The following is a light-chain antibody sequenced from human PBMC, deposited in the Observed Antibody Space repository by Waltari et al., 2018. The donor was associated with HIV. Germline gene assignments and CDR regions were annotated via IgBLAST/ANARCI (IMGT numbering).Light chain of an antibody. J-gene: IGLJ1*01. CDR1: SSNIGTTR. CDR2: SND. V-gene: IGLV1-44*01. CDR3: GAWDDSLNGSV. Sequence: QSVLTQPPSASGTPGQSVIVSCSGSSSNIGTTRVTWYQQFPGMTPKLLMYSNDKRPAGVPDRFSGSKSGTSASLAISGLQSEDEADYYCGAWDDSLNGSVFGTGTQVTVL.